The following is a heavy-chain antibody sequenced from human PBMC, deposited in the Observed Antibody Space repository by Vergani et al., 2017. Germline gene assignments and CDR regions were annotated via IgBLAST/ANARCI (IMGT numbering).Heavy chain of an antibody. V-gene: IGHV4-38-2*01. CDR2: VHRNGNT. CDR1: VYSVGSGYY. J-gene: IGHJ4*01. D-gene: IGHD3-10*01. CDR3: ARQHPYGSAHVDF. Sequence: QVDLQESGPGLVKSSETLSLNCAVSVYSVGSGYYWGWIRQPPGRGLEWIGCVHRNGNTYYTSSLRSRATITRNTSKNQFSLRLTSVTATDTAVYYCARQHPYGSAHVDFWGRGVLVTVSA.